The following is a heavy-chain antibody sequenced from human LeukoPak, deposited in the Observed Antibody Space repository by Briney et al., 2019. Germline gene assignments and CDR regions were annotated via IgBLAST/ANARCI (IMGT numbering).Heavy chain of an antibody. Sequence: GASVKVSCKASGGTFSSYAISWVRQAPGQGLEWMGGIIPIFGTANYAQKFQGRVTITADESTSTAYMELSSLRSDDTAVYYCARGSGWFGDLYYYYYMDVWGKGTTVTVSS. V-gene: IGHV1-69*13. CDR2: IIPIFGTA. CDR1: GGTFSSYA. J-gene: IGHJ6*03. CDR3: ARGSGWFGDLYYYYYMDV. D-gene: IGHD3-10*01.